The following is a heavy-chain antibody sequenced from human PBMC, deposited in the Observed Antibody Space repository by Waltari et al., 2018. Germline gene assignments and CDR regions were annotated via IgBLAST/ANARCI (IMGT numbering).Heavy chain of an antibody. CDR3: AQTTPGAEYFQH. CDR1: GFSLSTSGMR. CDR2: IDWDDDK. Sequence: QVTLKESGPALVKPTQTLTLTCTFSGFSLSTSGMRVSWIRQPPGKALEWLARIDWDDDKFYSTSLKTRLTISKDTSKNQVVLTMTNMDPVDTATYYCAQTTPGAEYFQHWGQGTLVTVSS. V-gene: IGHV2-70*04. J-gene: IGHJ1*01.